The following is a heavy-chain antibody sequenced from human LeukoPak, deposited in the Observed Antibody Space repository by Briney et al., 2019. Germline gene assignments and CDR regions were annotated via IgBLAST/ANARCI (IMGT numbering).Heavy chain of an antibody. Sequence: GGSLRLSCAASGFTFSSYAMHWVRQAPGKGLEYVSAISSNGGSTCYANSVKGRFTISRDNSKNTLYLQMGSLRAEDMAVYYCAREVDHSFDYWGQGTLVTVSS. CDR3: AREVDHSFDY. J-gene: IGHJ4*02. CDR1: GFTFSSYA. V-gene: IGHV3-64*01. CDR2: ISSNGGST.